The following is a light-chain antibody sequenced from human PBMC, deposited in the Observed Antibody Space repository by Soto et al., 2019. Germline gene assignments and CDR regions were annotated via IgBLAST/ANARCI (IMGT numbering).Light chain of an antibody. CDR3: QSYDSRLSGYV. V-gene: IGLV1-40*01. Sequence: QSVLTQPPSVSGAPGQRVTISCTGSSANIGAGYDVHWYQQLPGTAPKLLIYGNSNRPSGVPDRFSGSKSGTSASLPITGLQAEDEADDYCQSYDSRLSGYVFGTGTKLTVL. J-gene: IGLJ1*01. CDR2: GNS. CDR1: SANIGAGYD.